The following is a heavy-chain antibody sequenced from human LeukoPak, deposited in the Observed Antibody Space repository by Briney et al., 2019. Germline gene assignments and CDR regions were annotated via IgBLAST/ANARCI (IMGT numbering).Heavy chain of an antibody. Sequence: RGESLKISCEASGYSFTSYWIGWVRQMPGKGLEWMGIIYPGDSDTRYSPSFQGQVTISADKSISTAYLQWSSLKASDTAMYYCARGSYDLWSGYYVDWGQGTLVTVSS. CDR1: GYSFTSYW. CDR2: IYPGDSDT. CDR3: ARGSYDLWSGYYVD. V-gene: IGHV5-51*01. J-gene: IGHJ4*02. D-gene: IGHD3-3*01.